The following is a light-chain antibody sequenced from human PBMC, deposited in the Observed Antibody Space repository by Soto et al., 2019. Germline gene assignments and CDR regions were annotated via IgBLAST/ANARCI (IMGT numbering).Light chain of an antibody. Sequence: PGETATLSCTSSQSVSNNLAWYQQKSGQSPRLLIYGASTRATGIPARFSGSGSGTDFTLTISRLEPEDFAVYYCQQYGSSLSTFGQGTKVDI. V-gene: IGKV3-20*01. CDR1: QSVSNN. CDR3: QQYGSSLST. J-gene: IGKJ1*01. CDR2: GAS.